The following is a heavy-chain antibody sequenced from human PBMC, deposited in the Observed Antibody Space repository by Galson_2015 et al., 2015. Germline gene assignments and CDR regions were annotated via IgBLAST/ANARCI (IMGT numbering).Heavy chain of an antibody. CDR1: GFTFSSYA. V-gene: IGHV3-23*01. CDR2: ISGSGGST. Sequence: SLRLSCAASGFTFSSYAMSWVRQAPGKGLEWVSAISGSGGSTYYADSVKGRFTVSRDNSKNTLYLQMNSLRAEDTAVYYCAKARGYGGGDCYSDYWGQGTLVTVSS. D-gene: IGHD2-21*02. CDR3: AKARGYGGGDCYSDY. J-gene: IGHJ4*02.